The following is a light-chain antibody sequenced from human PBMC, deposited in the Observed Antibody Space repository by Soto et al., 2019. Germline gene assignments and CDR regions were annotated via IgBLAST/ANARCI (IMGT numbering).Light chain of an antibody. CDR3: SSYISSSTLV. Sequence: QSALTQPASVSGSPGQSITISCTGTTSDVGAYNYVSWYQQHPGKAPQLMIYDVTNRPSGVSNRFSGSKSGNTASLTISGLQAEDEADYYCSSYISSSTLVFDGGTKLTVL. CDR2: DVT. V-gene: IGLV2-14*03. CDR1: TSDVGAYNY. J-gene: IGLJ3*02.